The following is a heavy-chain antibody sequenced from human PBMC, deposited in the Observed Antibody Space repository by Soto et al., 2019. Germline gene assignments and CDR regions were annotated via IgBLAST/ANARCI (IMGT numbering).Heavy chain of an antibody. J-gene: IGHJ3*02. D-gene: IGHD3-10*01. Sequence: EVQLVESGGALVQPGGSLRLSCTASGFTFSTYWMAWVRQAPGKGLECVANIKPDGSEKYYVDCVKGRFTISRDNAKNXLFLKKNSRRAEDTGVYFCERDDRFGSGTSEAIDIWGQGTMVTVSS. CDR3: ERDDRFGSGTSEAIDI. CDR1: GFTFSTYW. CDR2: IKPDGSEK. V-gene: IGHV3-7*04.